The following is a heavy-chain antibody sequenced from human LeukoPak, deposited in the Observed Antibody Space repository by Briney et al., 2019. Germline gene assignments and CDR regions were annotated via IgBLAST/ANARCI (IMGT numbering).Heavy chain of an antibody. CDR3: ARGGNSSRNWFDP. CDR2: IYYSGST. J-gene: IGHJ5*02. D-gene: IGHD6-19*01. CDR1: GGSISNYY. Sequence: ETLSLTCTVSGGSISNYYWSWIRQPPGKGLEWIGYIYYSGSTNYNPSLKSRVTISVDTSKNQFSLKLSSVTAADTAVYYCARGGNSSRNWFDPWGQGTLVTVSS. V-gene: IGHV4-59*01.